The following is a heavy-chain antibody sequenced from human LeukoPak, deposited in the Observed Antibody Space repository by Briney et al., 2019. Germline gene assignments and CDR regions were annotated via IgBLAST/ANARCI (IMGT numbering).Heavy chain of an antibody. J-gene: IGHJ6*03. CDR3: ARQLRFLVYYYYMDV. CDR2: INPSGGST. V-gene: IGHV1-46*01. CDR1: GYTFTSYY. Sequence: ASVKVSCKASGYTFTSYYMHWVRQAPGQGLEWMGIINPSGGSTSYAQKFQGRVTMTRDMSTSTVYMELSSLRSEDTAVYYCARQLRFLVYYYYMDVWGKGTTVTVSS. D-gene: IGHD3-3*01.